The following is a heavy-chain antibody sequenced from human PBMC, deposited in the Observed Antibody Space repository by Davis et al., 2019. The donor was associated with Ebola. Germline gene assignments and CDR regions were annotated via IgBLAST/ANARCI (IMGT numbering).Heavy chain of an antibody. J-gene: IGHJ4*02. Sequence: GESLKISCAASGFTFSSYAMHWVRQAPGKGLEWVAVISYDGSNKYYADSVKGRFTISRDNAKNSLYLQMNSLRAEDTAVYYCARAQGRSSTSSPSYDYWGQGTLITVSS. CDR3: ARAQGRSSTSSPSYDY. CDR2: ISYDGSNK. CDR1: GFTFSSYA. D-gene: IGHD2-2*01. V-gene: IGHV3-30-3*01.